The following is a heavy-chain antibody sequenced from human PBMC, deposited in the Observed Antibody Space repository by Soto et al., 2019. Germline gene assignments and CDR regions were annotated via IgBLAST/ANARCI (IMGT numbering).Heavy chain of an antibody. Sequence: SETLSLTCTVSGGSISSSSYYWGWIRQPPGKGLEWIGSIYYSGSTYYNPSLKSRVTISVDTSKNQFSLKLSSVTAADTAVYYCARLATHGDYDRLDYWGQGTLVTVSS. CDR1: GGSISSSSYY. J-gene: IGHJ4*02. CDR2: IYYSGST. D-gene: IGHD4-17*01. V-gene: IGHV4-39*01. CDR3: ARLATHGDYDRLDY.